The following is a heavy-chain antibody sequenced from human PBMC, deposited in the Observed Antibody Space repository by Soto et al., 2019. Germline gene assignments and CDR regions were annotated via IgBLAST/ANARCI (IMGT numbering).Heavy chain of an antibody. CDR3: ARARPLYDILTGYTPTGPPDV. D-gene: IGHD3-9*01. CDR1: DGSCCGYY. CDR2: INHSGST. V-gene: IGHV4-34*01. J-gene: IGHJ6*04. Sequence: SQTCGVDDGSCCGYYWSWIRKPPGKGLEWIGEINHSGSTNYNPSLKSRVTISVDTSKNQFSLKLSSVTAADTAVYYCARARPLYDILTGYTPTGPPDVWGKGTTVSVSS.